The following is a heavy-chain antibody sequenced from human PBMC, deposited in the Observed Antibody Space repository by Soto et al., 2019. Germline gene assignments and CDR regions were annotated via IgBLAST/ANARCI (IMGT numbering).Heavy chain of an antibody. CDR3: TREGNGYKYYFDY. V-gene: IGHV3-30-3*01. CDR2: ISYDGSSK. Sequence: PGGSLRLSCAASGFIFNGYGFHWVRQAPGKGLEWVAMISYDGSSKYYADSVKGRFTISRDNSKNTMYLQMNSLRPEDTAVYYCTREGNGYKYYFDYWGQGTLVTVSS. D-gene: IGHD5-12*01. CDR1: GFIFNGYG. J-gene: IGHJ4*02.